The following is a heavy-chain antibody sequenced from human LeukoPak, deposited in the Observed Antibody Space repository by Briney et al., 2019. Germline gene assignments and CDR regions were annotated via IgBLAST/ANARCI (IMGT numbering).Heavy chain of an antibody. D-gene: IGHD6-13*01. CDR1: GFTVSSNY. V-gene: IGHV3-66*01. J-gene: IGHJ5*02. Sequence: GGSLRLSCAASGFTVSSNYMSWVRQAPGKGLEWVSVIYSGGSTYYADSVKGRFTISRDNSKNTLYLQMNSLRAEDTAVYYCARETGIAAAGTFGWFDPWGQGTLVTVSS. CDR2: IYSGGST. CDR3: ARETGIAAAGTFGWFDP.